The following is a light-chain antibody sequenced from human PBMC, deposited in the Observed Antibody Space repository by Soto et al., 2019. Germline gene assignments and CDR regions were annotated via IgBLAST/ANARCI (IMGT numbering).Light chain of an antibody. Sequence: QSVLTQPPSASGTPGQRVTISCSGGSSNIGSNNVSWYQQLPGAAPKLLIYISNERPSGVPDRFSGTKSSTSAHLAISGRQAEDEDEYYYAALDDSLNGLVFGGGTQLTVL. CDR2: ISN. V-gene: IGLV1-44*01. J-gene: IGLJ2*01. CDR3: AALDDSLNGLV. CDR1: SSNIGSNN.